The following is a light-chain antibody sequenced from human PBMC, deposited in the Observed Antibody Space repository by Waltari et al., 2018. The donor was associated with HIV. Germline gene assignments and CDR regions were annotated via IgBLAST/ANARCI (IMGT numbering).Light chain of an antibody. J-gene: IGLJ1*01. CDR3: CSYADSPPYV. CDR2: EVS. CDR1: SSDAGSYNL. V-gene: IGLV2-23*02. Sequence: QSALTLPPPVPGPPGQSLTTPSPGNSSDAGSYNLATWYQQNPGKAPKLMFYEVSKWPSGVSNRCSGSKSGNTAALTISGLQAEDDADYYCCSYADSPPYVFGTGTKVTVL.